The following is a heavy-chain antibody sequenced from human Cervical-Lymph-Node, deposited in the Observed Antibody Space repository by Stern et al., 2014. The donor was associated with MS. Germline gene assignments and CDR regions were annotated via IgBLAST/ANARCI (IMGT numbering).Heavy chain of an antibody. J-gene: IGHJ4*02. D-gene: IGHD2-15*01. Sequence: EVQLVESGGGLVQPGGSLRLSCAASGFSFSRYWMHWVRQVPGKGLVWVSRISSDGSNTIYADSVKGRFTISRDNAKNTLYVQMNSLRVEDTAVYYCARDRVNYCSGGSCYSVFADYWGQGTLVTVSS. CDR3: ARDRVNYCSGGSCYSVFADY. CDR1: GFSFSRYW. CDR2: ISSDGSNT. V-gene: IGHV3-74*01.